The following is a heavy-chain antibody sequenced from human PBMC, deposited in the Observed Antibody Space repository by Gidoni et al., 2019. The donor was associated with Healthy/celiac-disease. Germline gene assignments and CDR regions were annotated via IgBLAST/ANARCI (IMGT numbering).Heavy chain of an antibody. CDR2: INPSGGST. CDR1: GYTFTSYY. Sequence: QVQLVQSGAEVKKPGASVKVSCKASGYTFTSYYMHWVRQAPGQGLEWMGIINPSGGSTSYAQKLQGRVTMTRDTSTSTVYMELSSLRSEDTAVYYCAREYSGYGFDYWGQGTLVTVSS. J-gene: IGHJ4*02. CDR3: AREYSGYGFDY. V-gene: IGHV1-46*04. D-gene: IGHD5-12*01.